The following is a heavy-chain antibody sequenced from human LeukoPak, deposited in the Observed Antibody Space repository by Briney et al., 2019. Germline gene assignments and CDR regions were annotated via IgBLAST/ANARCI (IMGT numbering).Heavy chain of an antibody. J-gene: IGHJ6*02. Sequence: PGRSLRLSCAASGFTFSSYAMHWVRQAPGKGLEWVAVISYDGSNKYYADSVKGRFTISRDNSENTLYLQMNSLRAEDTAVYYCARAHSDRIAAAGTGGLFGMDVWGQGTTVTVSS. CDR1: GFTFSSYA. CDR2: ISYDGSNK. CDR3: ARAHSDRIAAAGTGGLFGMDV. D-gene: IGHD6-13*01. V-gene: IGHV3-30*14.